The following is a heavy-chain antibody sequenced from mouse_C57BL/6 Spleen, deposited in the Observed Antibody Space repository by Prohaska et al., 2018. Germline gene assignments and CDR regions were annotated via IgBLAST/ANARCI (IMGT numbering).Heavy chain of an antibody. CDR2: LNPNHGGT. V-gene: IGHV1-26*01. CDR1: GYTFTDYY. Sequence: LKISCKASGYTFTDYYMNWVKQSHGKSLEWIGDLNPNHGGTSYNQKFKGKATLTVDKSSSTAYMESRSLTAEDSAVYYCARRNYGSSYWYFDVWGTGTTVTVSS. J-gene: IGHJ1*03. CDR3: ARRNYGSSYWYFDV. D-gene: IGHD1-1*01.